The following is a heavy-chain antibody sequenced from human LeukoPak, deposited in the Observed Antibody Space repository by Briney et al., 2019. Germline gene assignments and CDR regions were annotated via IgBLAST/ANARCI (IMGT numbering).Heavy chain of an antibody. CDR1: GYSISSGYY. CDR3: ATVTRSGSDITEDY. V-gene: IGHV4-38-2*01. D-gene: IGHD2-21*01. J-gene: IGHJ4*02. Sequence: PSETLSLTCAVSGYSISSGYYWGWIRQPPGKGLEWIGSIYHSGSTYYNPSLKSRVTISVDTSKNQFSLKLRSVTAADTAVYYCATVTRSGSDITEDYWGQGKLVTVSS. CDR2: IYHSGST.